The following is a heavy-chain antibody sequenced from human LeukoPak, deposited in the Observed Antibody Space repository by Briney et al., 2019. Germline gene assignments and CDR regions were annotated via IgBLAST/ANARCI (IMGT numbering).Heavy chain of an antibody. Sequence: SETLSLTCTVSGGSISSSSYYWDWIRQPPGKGLEWIGSISYSGSTYYNPSLKSRVTISVDTSKNQFSLKLSSVTAADTAVYYCASTPMVRGVILVWGQGTLVTVSS. CDR3: ASTPMVRGVILV. D-gene: IGHD3-10*01. CDR2: ISYSGST. J-gene: IGHJ4*02. V-gene: IGHV4-39*07. CDR1: GGSISSSSYY.